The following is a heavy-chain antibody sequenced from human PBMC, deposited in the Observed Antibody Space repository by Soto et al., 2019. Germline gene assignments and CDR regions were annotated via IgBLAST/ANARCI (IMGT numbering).Heavy chain of an antibody. CDR1: GGTFSSYA. CDR2: IIPIFGTA. J-gene: IGHJ4*02. Sequence: GASVKVSCKASGGTFSSYAISWVRQAPGQGLEWMGGIIPIFGTANYAQKFQGRVTITADESTSTAYMELSSLRSEDTAVYYCASSERSAGEVVVTATHTLYYFDYWGQGTLVTVSS. D-gene: IGHD2-21*02. V-gene: IGHV1-69*13. CDR3: ASSERSAGEVVVTATHTLYYFDY.